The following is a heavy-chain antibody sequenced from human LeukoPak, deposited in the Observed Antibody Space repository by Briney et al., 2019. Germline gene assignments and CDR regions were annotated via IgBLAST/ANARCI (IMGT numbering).Heavy chain of an antibody. CDR2: ISAYNGNT. D-gene: IGHD6-13*01. CDR1: GYTFTSYG. Sequence: ASVKVSCKASGYTFTSYGISWVRQAPGQGLAWMGWISAYNGNTNYAQKLQGRVTMTTDTSTSTAYMELRSLRSDDTAVYYCARDGKRYSSSSYYFDYWGQGTLVTVSS. J-gene: IGHJ4*02. V-gene: IGHV1-18*01. CDR3: ARDGKRYSSSSYYFDY.